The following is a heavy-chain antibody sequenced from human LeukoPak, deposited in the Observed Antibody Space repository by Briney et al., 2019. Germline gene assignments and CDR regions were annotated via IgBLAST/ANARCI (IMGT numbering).Heavy chain of an antibody. CDR2: MNPNSGNT. CDR3: ARVDSRDYYYYGMDV. V-gene: IGHV1-8*01. J-gene: IGHJ6*02. D-gene: IGHD2-21*01. Sequence: ASVTVSCKSSGYTFTSYDINWLRQATGQGLEWMGCMNPNSGNTGYVQKFQGRVTMTRNTSISTAYKELSSLRSEDTAVYYCARVDSRDYYYYGMDVWGQGTTVTVSS. CDR1: GYTFTSYD.